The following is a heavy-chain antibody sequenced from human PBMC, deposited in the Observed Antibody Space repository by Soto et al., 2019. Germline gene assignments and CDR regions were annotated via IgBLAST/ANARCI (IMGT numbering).Heavy chain of an antibody. V-gene: IGHV3-74*01. D-gene: IGHD4-17*01. CDR1: GFTFSSYW. CDR2: VNSGGSST. CDR3: TRAKYGDYAF. Sequence: GGSLRLSCVASGFTFSSYWMHWVRQVPGKGLVWVARVNSGGSSTGYADSAKGRFTISRDNAKNTLYLQMNSLRAEDTAVYYCTRAKYGDYAFWGQGTLVTVSS. J-gene: IGHJ4*02.